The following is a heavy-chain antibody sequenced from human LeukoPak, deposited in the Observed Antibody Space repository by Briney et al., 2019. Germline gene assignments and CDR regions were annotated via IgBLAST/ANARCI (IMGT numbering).Heavy chain of an antibody. CDR2: INTDGSST. D-gene: IGHD1-26*01. CDR3: ANPQVGATTGLDY. CDR1: GFTFSSYW. J-gene: IGHJ4*02. Sequence: PGGSLRLSCAASGFTFSSYWMHWVRQAPGKGLVWVSRINTDGSSTSYADSVKGRFTISRDNSKNTLYLQMNSLRAEDTAVFYCANPQVGATTGLDYWGQGTLVTVSS. V-gene: IGHV3-74*01.